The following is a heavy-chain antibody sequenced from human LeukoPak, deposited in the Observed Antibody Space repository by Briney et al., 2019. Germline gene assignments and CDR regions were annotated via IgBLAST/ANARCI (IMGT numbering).Heavy chain of an antibody. CDR3: ARDRGLYYYYYYMDV. CDR1: GFTFSTYW. J-gene: IGHJ6*03. Sequence: PGGSLRLSCAVSGFTFSTYWMNWVRQAPGKGPEWVANIKPDGSEKFYVDSVKGRFTVSRDNAKNLLYLQMNSLRAEDTAVYYCARDRGLYYYYYYMDVWGKGTTVTVSS. CDR2: IKPDGSEK. V-gene: IGHV3-7*01.